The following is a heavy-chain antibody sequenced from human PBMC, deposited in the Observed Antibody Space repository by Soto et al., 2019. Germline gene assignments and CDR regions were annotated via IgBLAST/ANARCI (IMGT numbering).Heavy chain of an antibody. Sequence: EVQLVESGGGLVQPGGSLRLSCAASGFTFSTYWMSWVRQAPGKGLEWVANINPGGSEKFYVDSVKGRFTISRDNAKNSLYLQMNSLRAEDTAVYYCARDRGALGPWGQGTLVTVSS. D-gene: IGHD3-16*01. J-gene: IGHJ5*02. CDR2: INPGGSEK. V-gene: IGHV3-7*01. CDR3: ARDRGALGP. CDR1: GFTFSTYW.